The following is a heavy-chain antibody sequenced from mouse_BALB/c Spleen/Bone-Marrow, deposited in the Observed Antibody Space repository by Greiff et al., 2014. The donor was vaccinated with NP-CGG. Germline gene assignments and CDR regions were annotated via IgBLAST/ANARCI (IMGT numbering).Heavy chain of an antibody. CDR3: TRDLYDGYHYYAMDY. CDR2: ISSGGSYT. CDR1: GFTFSSYT. J-gene: IGHJ4*01. V-gene: IGHV5-6-4*01. Sequence: EVKLEESGGGLVKPGGSLKLSCAASGFTFSSYTMSWVRQTPEKRLEWVATISSGGSYTYYPDSVKGRFTISRDNAKNTLYLQMSSLKSEDTAMYYCTRDLYDGYHYYAMDYWGQGTSVTVSS. D-gene: IGHD2-3*01.